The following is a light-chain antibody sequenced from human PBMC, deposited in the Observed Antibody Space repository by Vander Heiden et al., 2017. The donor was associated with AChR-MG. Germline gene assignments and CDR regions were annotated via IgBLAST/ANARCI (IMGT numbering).Light chain of an antibody. V-gene: IGKV1-39*01. CDR3: QQRCSYLRT. CDR2: AAS. J-gene: IGKJ3*01. CDR1: QSISSY. Sequence: DIQMTPSPSSLSASVGDRVTITSRASQSISSYLTWDQQKPGKAPKLLIYAASSWESGVPARFSGSGSGTEFTLTISSLKPEDFATYYCQQRCSYLRTFGPGTKVEIK.